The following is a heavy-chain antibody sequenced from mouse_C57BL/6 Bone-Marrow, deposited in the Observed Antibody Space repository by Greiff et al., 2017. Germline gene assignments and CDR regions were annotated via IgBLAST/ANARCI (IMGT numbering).Heavy chain of an antibody. CDR3: STGGLDGPNWYCDV. CDR2: IAPEYGDT. D-gene: IGHD2-3*01. J-gene: IGHJ1*03. Sequence: DVQLVESGAELVRPGASVKLSCTASGFNITDSYMHWVKQRPEQGLEWIGRIAPEYGDTEYNPKFQGKATMTADTASNTAYLQLRSLTSEDTAVYYCSTGGLDGPNWYCDVWGTGTTVTVSS. CDR1: GFNITDSY. V-gene: IGHV14-1*01.